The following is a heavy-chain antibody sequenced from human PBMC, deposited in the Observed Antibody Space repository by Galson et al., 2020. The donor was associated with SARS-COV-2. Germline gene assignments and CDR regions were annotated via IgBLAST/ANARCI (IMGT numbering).Heavy chain of an antibody. CDR3: ARLAAAAGSVAEY. D-gene: IGHD6-13*01. Sequence: ASETLSLTCTVSGGSISSSSYYWGWIRQPPGKGLEWIGSIYYSGSTYYNPSLKSRVTISVDTSKNQFSLKLSSVTAADTAVYYCARLAAAAGSVAEYWGLGTLVTVSS. V-gene: IGHV4-39*01. CDR2: IYYSGST. CDR1: GGSISSSSYY. J-gene: IGHJ4*02.